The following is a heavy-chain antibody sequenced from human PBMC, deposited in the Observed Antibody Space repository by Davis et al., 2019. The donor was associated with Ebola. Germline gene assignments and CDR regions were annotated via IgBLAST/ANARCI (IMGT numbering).Heavy chain of an antibody. D-gene: IGHD3-9*01. CDR3: ARVDWLYYGMDV. CDR2: INHSGST. Sequence: MPSETLSLTCTVSGGSISSSSYYWGWIRQPPGKGLEWIGEINHSGSTNYNPSLKSRVTISVDTSKNQFSLKLSSVTAADTAVYYCARVDWLYYGMDVWGQGTTVTVSS. J-gene: IGHJ6*02. CDR1: GGSISSSSYY. V-gene: IGHV4-39*07.